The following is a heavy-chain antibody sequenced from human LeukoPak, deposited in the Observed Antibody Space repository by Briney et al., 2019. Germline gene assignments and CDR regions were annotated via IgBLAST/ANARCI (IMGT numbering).Heavy chain of an antibody. D-gene: IGHD3-16*02. CDR2: INHSGST. CDR3: VRTFYDYVWGSYRPSFDY. CDR1: GGSFSGYY. V-gene: IGHV4-34*01. Sequence: SETLSLTCAVYGGSFSGYYWSWIRQPPGKGLEWIGEINHSGSTNYNPSLKSRVTISVDTSKNQFSLKLSSVTAADTAVYYCVRTFYDYVWGSYRPSFDYWGQGTLATVSS. J-gene: IGHJ4*02.